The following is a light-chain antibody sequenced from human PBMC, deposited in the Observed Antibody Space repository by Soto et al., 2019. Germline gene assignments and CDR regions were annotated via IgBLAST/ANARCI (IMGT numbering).Light chain of an antibody. CDR1: QTVNIW. CDR3: QQYPTEFYT. J-gene: IGKJ2*01. V-gene: IGKV1-5*03. Sequence: DIQMTQSPSTLSASVGDRVTITCRASQTVNIWLAWYQHKPGKAPKLLISKASVLQSGVPSRFSGSGSGTEFTLTISSLQPDDFATYYCQQYPTEFYTFGQGTKLELK. CDR2: KAS.